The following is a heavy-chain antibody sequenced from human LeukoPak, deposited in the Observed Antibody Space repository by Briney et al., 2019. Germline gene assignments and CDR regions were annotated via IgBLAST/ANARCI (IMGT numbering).Heavy chain of an antibody. CDR3: ANGNRCTSPNCLGYYYFYMDV. Sequence: GGSLRLSCAASGFTFRSYAMSWARQAPGKGLEWGLAHSGRGGSTYYADSGKGRFTISRDNSKNTLYLQMNSLRLEDTAVYYCANGNRCTSPNCLGYYYFYMDVWGKGTTVTVSS. CDR2: HSGRGGST. D-gene: IGHD2-8*01. J-gene: IGHJ6*03. CDR1: GFTFRSYA. V-gene: IGHV3-23*01.